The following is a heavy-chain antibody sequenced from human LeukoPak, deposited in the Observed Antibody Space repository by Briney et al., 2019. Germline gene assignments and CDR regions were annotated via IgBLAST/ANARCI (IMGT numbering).Heavy chain of an antibody. J-gene: IGHJ3*02. CDR1: GFTFSSYA. CDR3: ATYYDSSGYRGWPDAFDI. D-gene: IGHD3-22*01. V-gene: IGHV3-23*01. Sequence: GGSLRLSCAASGFTFSSYAMSWVRQAPGKGLEWVSAISGSGGSTYYADSVKGRFTISRDNSKNTLYLQMNSLRAEDTAVYHCATYYDSSGYRGWPDAFDIWGQGTMVTVSS. CDR2: ISGSGGST.